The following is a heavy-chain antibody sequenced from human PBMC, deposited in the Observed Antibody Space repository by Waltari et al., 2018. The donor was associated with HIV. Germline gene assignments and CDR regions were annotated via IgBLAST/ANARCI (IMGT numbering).Heavy chain of an antibody. CDR3: AKDPYYYESSGYADYFDY. Sequence: QLQLVESGGGVVQPGRSLRLSCAASGFPLSSFGMGWVRQAPGKRVGGGAVIAYDGSNKYYAAPVKGRFTISRDNSKNTLYLQMNSLRAEDTAGYYCAKDPYYYESSGYADYFDYWGQGTRVTVSS. CDR2: IAYDGSNK. J-gene: IGHJ4*02. CDR1: GFPLSSFG. V-gene: IGHV3-30*18. D-gene: IGHD3-22*01.